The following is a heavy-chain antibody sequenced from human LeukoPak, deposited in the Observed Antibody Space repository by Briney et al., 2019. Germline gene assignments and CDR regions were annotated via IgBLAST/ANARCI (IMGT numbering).Heavy chain of an antibody. D-gene: IGHD4-17*01. CDR3: AREGRTVTHPTDY. CDR1: GYTFTSYG. J-gene: IGHJ4*02. CDR2: ISAYNGNS. Sequence: ASVKVSCKASGYTFTSYGISWVRQAPGQGLEWMGWISAYNGNSNYAQKFQGRVTMTTDTSTSTGYMELRSLRSEDTAVYYCAREGRTVTHPTDYWGQGTLVTVSS. V-gene: IGHV1-18*01.